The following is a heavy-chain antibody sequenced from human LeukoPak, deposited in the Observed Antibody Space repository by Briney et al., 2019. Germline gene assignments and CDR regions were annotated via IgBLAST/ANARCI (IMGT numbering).Heavy chain of an antibody. CDR2: ISAYNGNT. CDR3: ARVDYYDYGGNPPLKY. CDR1: GYTFTSYG. J-gene: IGHJ4*02. Sequence: ASVKVSCKASGYTFTSYGISWVRQAPGQGLEWMGWISAYNGNTNCAQKLQGRVTMTTDTSTSTAYMELRSLRSDDTAVYYCARVDYYDYGGNPPLKYWGQGTLVTVSS. V-gene: IGHV1-18*01. D-gene: IGHD4-23*01.